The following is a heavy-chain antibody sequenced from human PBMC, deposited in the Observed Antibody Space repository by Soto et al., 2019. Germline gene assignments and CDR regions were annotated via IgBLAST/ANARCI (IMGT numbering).Heavy chain of an antibody. CDR3: AKDPQDDCSGGSCYFDY. CDR2: ISGSGGST. Sequence: GGSLRLSCAASGFTFSSYAMSWVRQAPGKGLEWVSAISGSGGSTYYADSVKGRFTISRDNSKNTLYLQMNSLRAEDTAVYYCAKDPQDDCSGGSCYFDYWGQGTLVTVSS. V-gene: IGHV3-23*01. D-gene: IGHD2-15*01. J-gene: IGHJ4*02. CDR1: GFTFSSYA.